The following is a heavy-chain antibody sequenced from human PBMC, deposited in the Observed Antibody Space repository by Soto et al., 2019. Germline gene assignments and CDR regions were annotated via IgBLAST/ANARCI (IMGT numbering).Heavy chain of an antibody. CDR2: ISSSSSTI. Sequence: EVQLVESGGSLVHPGGSLRLSWAAAVFTFSSYSMNWVRQAPGKGREWVSYISSSSSTIYYADSVKGRFTISRDNAKNALYLQMNSLRDEDTAVYYCARVIMDVWGQGTTVTVSS. CDR1: VFTFSSYS. V-gene: IGHV3-48*02. CDR3: ARVIMDV. J-gene: IGHJ6*02.